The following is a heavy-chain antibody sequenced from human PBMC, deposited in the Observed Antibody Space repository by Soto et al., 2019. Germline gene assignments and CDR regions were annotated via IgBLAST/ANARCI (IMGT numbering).Heavy chain of an antibody. CDR3: ARDPDTVAATGLTWFDP. V-gene: IGHV1-18*04. CDR1: GYTFTNYG. J-gene: IGHJ5*02. CDR2: ISGKNGNT. Sequence: QVQLVQSGAEVKKPWASVKVSCKASGYTFTNYGISWVRQAPGQGLEWMGWISGKNGNTKYAQNCQGRVTMTTDSSTTTAYMELGSMRSDDTAVYFCARDPDTVAATGLTWFDPWGQGTLVTVSS. D-gene: IGHD6-19*01.